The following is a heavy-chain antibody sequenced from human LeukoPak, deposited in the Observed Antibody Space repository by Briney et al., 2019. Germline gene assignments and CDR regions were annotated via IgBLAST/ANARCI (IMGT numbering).Heavy chain of an antibody. Sequence: PGGSLRLSCAASGFTFSSSGMSWVRQAPGKGLEWVSAISDSGSSTYYAHSVKGRFTISRDNSKDTLYLQMNSLTAEDTAVYYCAKRQNSGEGYWGQGILVTASS. V-gene: IGHV3-23*01. D-gene: IGHD3-10*01. J-gene: IGHJ4*02. CDR2: ISDSGSST. CDR3: AKRQNSGEGY. CDR1: GFTFSSSG.